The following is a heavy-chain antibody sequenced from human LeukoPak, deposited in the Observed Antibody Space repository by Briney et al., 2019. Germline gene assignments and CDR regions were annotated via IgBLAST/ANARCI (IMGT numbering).Heavy chain of an antibody. CDR2: IYYSGST. D-gene: IGHD6-13*01. CDR3: ARQQLASSSWYPGGYFQH. V-gene: IGHV4-39*01. CDR1: GGSISSSSYY. Sequence: SETLSLTCTVSGGSISSSSYYWGWIRQPPGKGLEWTGSIYYSGSTYYNPSLKSRVTISVDTSKNQFSLKLSSVTAADTAVYYCARQQLASSSWYPGGYFQHWGQGTLVTVSS. J-gene: IGHJ1*01.